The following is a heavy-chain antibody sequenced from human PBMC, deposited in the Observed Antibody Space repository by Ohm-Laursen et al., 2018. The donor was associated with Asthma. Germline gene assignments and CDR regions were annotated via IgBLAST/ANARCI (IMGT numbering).Heavy chain of an antibody. J-gene: IGHJ3*02. CDR3: ARRDFSGGDPSAAFDI. Sequence: SLRLSCAASGFTFRSYAMHWVRQAPGKGLEWVAVGGSYYDGGLKYYADSVNGRFTVSRDDSKNTLYLQMNSLRAEDTAVYYCARRDFSGGDPSAAFDIWGQGTMVTVSS. CDR1: GFTFRSYA. V-gene: IGHV3-30-3*01. D-gene: IGHD2-21*02. CDR2: GGSYYDGGLK.